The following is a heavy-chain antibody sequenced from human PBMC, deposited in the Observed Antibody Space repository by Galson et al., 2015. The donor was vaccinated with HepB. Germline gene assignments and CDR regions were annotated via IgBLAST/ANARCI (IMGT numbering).Heavy chain of an antibody. Sequence: SVKVSCKASGYTFTGYYMHWVRQAPGQGLEWMGRINPNSGGTNYAQKFQGRVTMTRDTSISTAYMELSRLRSDDTAVYYCASQWEPPTYYYYGMDVWGQGTTVTVSS. V-gene: IGHV1-2*06. D-gene: IGHD1-26*01. J-gene: IGHJ6*02. CDR3: ASQWEPPTYYYYGMDV. CDR1: GYTFTGYY. CDR2: INPNSGGT.